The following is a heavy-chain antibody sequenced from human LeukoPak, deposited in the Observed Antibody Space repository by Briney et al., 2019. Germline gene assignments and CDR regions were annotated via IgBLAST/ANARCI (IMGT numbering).Heavy chain of an antibody. Sequence: SETLSLTCTVSGGPISSGNYYWGWIRQPPGKGLEWIGSIYYSGTTYYNPSLKSRVTISVDTSKNQFSLRLSSVTAADTAVYYCARLLYSSGWYSAFDIWGQGTMVTVSS. D-gene: IGHD6-19*01. J-gene: IGHJ3*02. CDR2: IYYSGTT. V-gene: IGHV4-39*01. CDR3: ARLLYSSGWYSAFDI. CDR1: GGPISSGNYY.